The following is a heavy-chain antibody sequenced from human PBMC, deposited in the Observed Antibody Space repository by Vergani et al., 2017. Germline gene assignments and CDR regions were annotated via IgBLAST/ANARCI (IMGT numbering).Heavy chain of an antibody. V-gene: IGHV4-61*02. CDR1: GGSINSHNYY. CDR3: ARESCLGCSCYKLLFDC. CDR2: IHTSGST. Sequence: QVQLQESGPGLVKPSQTLSLTCTVSGGSINSHNYYWSWIRQPAGKGLEWIGRIHTSGSTNYNPSLKSRVTMSEDTSKNQFSLNLPSVTAAYTAVYFCARESCLGCSCYKLLFDCCVQGILVTGSS. J-gene: IGHJ4*02. D-gene: IGHD3-22*01.